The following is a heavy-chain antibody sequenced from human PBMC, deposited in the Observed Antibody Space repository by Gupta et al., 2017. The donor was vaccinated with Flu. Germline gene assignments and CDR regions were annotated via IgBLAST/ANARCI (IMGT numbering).Heavy chain of an antibody. V-gene: IGHV3-64*07. Sequence: EVHVVQSGGDLVQPGGSLRLSCLASGFTFSSYAMYWVRQAPGKGLECVSAINKNAASTYYADSVKGRFTISRDNSKRTLSLQMDNLGPDDTAVYYCARVGFYASGSSLTAHGAYFDYWGQGSLVTVSS. CDR3: ARVGFYASGSSLTAHGAYFDY. CDR2: INKNAAST. D-gene: IGHD3-10*01. J-gene: IGHJ4*02. CDR1: GFTFSSYA.